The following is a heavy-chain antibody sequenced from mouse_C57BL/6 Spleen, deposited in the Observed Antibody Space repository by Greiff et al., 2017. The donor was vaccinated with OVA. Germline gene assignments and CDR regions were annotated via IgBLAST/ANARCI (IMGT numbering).Heavy chain of an antibody. J-gene: IGHJ4*01. CDR1: GFTFNTYA. D-gene: IGHD3-3*01. Sequence: EVMLVESGGGLVQPKGSLKLSCAASGFTFNTYAMHWVLQAPGKGLEWVARIRSKSSNYATYYADSVKDRFTISRDDSQSMLYLEMNNLKTRDAAVYYWVGGRGGAMDYWGQGTSVTVSS. V-gene: IGHV10-3*01. CDR3: VGGRGGAMDY. CDR2: IRSKSSNYAT.